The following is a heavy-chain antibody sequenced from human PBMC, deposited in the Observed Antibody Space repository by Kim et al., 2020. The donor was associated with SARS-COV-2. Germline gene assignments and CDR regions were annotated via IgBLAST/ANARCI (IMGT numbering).Heavy chain of an antibody. D-gene: IGHD3-22*01. CDR2: IDPTDSYI. CDR3: AASTYYFYSSGYSFDF. CDR1: GYKFHTYW. J-gene: IGHJ4*01. V-gene: IGHV5-10-1*01. Sequence: GESLKISCKGSGYKFHTYWINWVRQMPGNGLEWMGRIDPTDSYINYNPAFQGHVTLSANKSIGTAYLQWTRVRASDTAMYFCAASTYYFYSSGYSFDFWG.